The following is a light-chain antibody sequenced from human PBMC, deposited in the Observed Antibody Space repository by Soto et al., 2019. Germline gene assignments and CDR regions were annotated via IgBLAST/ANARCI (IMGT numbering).Light chain of an antibody. Sequence: ENVLTQSPGTLSLSPGERASLSCRASQSLSSNSLAWYQQRPGQAPRLLMFGTSSRATGIPDRFSGSGSGTDFTLTISRLEPEDFAVYYCQQYDSSPRTFGQGTKVDIK. CDR1: QSLSSNS. V-gene: IGKV3-20*01. J-gene: IGKJ1*01. CDR3: QQYDSSPRT. CDR2: GTS.